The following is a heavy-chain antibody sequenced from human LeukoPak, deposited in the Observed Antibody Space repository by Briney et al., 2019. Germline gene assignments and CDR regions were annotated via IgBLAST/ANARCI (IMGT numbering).Heavy chain of an antibody. CDR1: GFTFSSYA. J-gene: IGHJ4*02. Sequence: GGSLRLSCAASGFTFSSYAMSWVRQAPGKGLEWVSAISGSGGSTYYADSVKGRFTISRDSSKNTLYLQMNSLRAEDTAVYYCAKDQASGYPLYYFDYWGQGTLVTVSS. V-gene: IGHV3-23*01. D-gene: IGHD3-3*01. CDR2: ISGSGGST. CDR3: AKDQASGYPLYYFDY.